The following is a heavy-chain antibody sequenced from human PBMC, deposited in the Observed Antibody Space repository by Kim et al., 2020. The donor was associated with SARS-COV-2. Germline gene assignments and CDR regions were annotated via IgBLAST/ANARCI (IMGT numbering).Heavy chain of an antibody. D-gene: IGHD3-10*01. V-gene: IGHV3-66*01. CDR3: ARDWVVRGVLLYFDY. Sequence: GGSLRLSCAASGFTVSSNYMSWVRQAPGKGLEWVSVLYSGGSTYYADSVKGRFTISRDNSKNTLYLQMNSLRAEDTAVYYCARDWVVRGVLLYFDYWGQGTLVTVSS. J-gene: IGHJ4*02. CDR2: LYSGGST. CDR1: GFTVSSNY.